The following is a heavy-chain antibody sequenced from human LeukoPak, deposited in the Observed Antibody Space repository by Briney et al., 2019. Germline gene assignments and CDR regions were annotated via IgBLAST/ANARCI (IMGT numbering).Heavy chain of an antibody. D-gene: IGHD6-19*01. V-gene: IGHV4-39*01. CDR3: ARQEQWLVQGIDY. J-gene: IGHJ4*02. Sequence: SETLSLTCTVSGGSISSSSYYWGWLRQPPGKGLEWIGSIYYSGSTYYNPSLKGRVTISVDTSKNQFSLKLSSVTAADTAVYYCARQEQWLVQGIDYWGQGTLVTVSS. CDR2: IYYSGST. CDR1: GGSISSSSYY.